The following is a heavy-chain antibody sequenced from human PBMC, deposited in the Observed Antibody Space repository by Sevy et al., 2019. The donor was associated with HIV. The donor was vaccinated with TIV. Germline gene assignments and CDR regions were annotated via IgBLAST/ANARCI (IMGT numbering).Heavy chain of an antibody. Sequence: ASVKVSCKLSGYTLTQLSMHWVRQAPGKGLEWLGSFDPEDGETIYAQKFQGRFTMTEETSTDTAYMELSSPRSEDTAVYYCATGREYYEGNSGYFDYWGQGTLVTVSS. CDR3: ATGREYYEGNSGYFDY. D-gene: IGHD3-3*01. V-gene: IGHV1-24*01. J-gene: IGHJ4*02. CDR2: FDPEDGET. CDR1: GYTLTQLS.